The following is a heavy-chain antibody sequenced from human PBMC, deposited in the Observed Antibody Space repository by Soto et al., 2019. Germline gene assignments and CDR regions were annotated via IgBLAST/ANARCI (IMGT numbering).Heavy chain of an antibody. CDR1: GFPFSSYV. D-gene: IGHD4-4*01. CDR2: ISGGGSNT. V-gene: IGHV3-23*01. CDR3: AKHNNKYSSSLRGRYFDS. J-gene: IGHJ4*02. Sequence: EVQLLESGGGLVQRGGSLRLSCAASGFPFSSYVMSWVRQAPGKGLEWVSGISGGGSNTFYADYVKGRFTISRDNSKNPLLLQMNSLGAEDTAVYYCAKHNNKYSSSLRGRYFDSWGQGSRVTVSS.